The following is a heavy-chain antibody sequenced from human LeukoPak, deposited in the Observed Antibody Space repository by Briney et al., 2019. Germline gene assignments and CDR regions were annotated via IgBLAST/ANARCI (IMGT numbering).Heavy chain of an antibody. Sequence: SVKVSCKASGGTFSSYGISWVRQAPGLGLGWMGGIIPMFDSANYAQKFQGRVTITADESTNTAYMELSSLRSEDTAVYYCARGSRDIVVVVAAYNWFDPWGQGTLVTVSS. D-gene: IGHD2-15*01. V-gene: IGHV1-69*13. CDR3: ARGSRDIVVVVAAYNWFDP. CDR2: IIPMFDSA. J-gene: IGHJ5*02. CDR1: GGTFSSYG.